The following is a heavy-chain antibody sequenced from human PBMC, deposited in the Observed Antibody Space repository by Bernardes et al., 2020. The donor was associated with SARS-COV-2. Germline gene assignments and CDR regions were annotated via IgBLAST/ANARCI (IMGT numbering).Heavy chain of an antibody. CDR1: GFNFSSYA. CDR2: ITASPNYI. J-gene: IGHJ2*01. D-gene: IGHD4-17*01. CDR3: ARILRDNGFGSGYYDL. Sequence: GGSLRLSCAASGFNFSSYAMNWVRQAPGKGLQLVSSITASPNYIQYADSVEGRFTVSRDNAKNSLYLEMTSLRADDTAIYYCARILRDNGFGSGYYDLWGRGTLVTVSS. V-gene: IGHV3-21*01.